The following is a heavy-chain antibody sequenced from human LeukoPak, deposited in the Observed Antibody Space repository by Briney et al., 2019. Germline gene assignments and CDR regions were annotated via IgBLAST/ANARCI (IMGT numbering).Heavy chain of an antibody. CDR1: GGSFSGYY. D-gene: IGHD3-3*01. CDR3: AAGLLEWLSQAFDI. V-gene: IGHV4-34*01. J-gene: IGHJ3*02. Sequence: SETLSLTCAVYGGSFSGYYWSWIRQPPGRGRDGIGEINHSGSTNYNPSLKSRVTISVDTSKNQFSLKLSSVTAADTAVYYCAAGLLEWLSQAFDIWGQGTMVTVSS. CDR2: INHSGST.